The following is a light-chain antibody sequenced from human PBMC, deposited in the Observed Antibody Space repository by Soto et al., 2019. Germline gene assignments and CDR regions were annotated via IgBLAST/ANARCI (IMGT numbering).Light chain of an antibody. CDR3: QHYNSYSEA. V-gene: IGKV1-5*03. Sequence: IHMTQSPPSLSASVGDRVTITCRASQTISSWLAWCQQKPGKAPKLLIYKASTLKSGVPSRFSGSGSGTEFTLTISSLQPDDFATYYCQHYNSYSEAFGQGTKVDI. CDR1: QTISSW. CDR2: KAS. J-gene: IGKJ1*01.